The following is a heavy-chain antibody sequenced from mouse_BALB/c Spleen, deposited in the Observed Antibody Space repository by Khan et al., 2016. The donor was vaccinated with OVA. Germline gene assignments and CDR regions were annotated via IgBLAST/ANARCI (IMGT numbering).Heavy chain of an antibody. J-gene: IGHJ4*01. CDR2: IWAGGST. CDR3: ARFYDPYYAMDY. D-gene: IGHD2-3*01. Sequence: VQLQESGPGLVAPSQSLSITCTVSVFSLTSYGVNWVRQPPGKGLEWLGVIWAGGSTNYNSALMSRLSISKDNSKSQVFLKMNSLQTDDTAMYYCARFYDPYYAMDYWGQGTSVTVSS. V-gene: IGHV2-9*02. CDR1: VFSLTSYG.